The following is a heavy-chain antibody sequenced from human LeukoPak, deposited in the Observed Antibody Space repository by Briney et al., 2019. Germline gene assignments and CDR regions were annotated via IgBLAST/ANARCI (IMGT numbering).Heavy chain of an antibody. CDR3: AKDRASGYYHDAFDI. CDR1: GFTFSSYG. D-gene: IGHD3-22*01. J-gene: IGHJ3*02. V-gene: IGHV3-33*06. Sequence: PGRSLRLSCAASGFTFSSYGMHWVRQAPGKGLEWVAVIWYDGSNKYYAASVKGRFTISRDNSKNTLYLQMNSLRAEDTAVYYCAKDRASGYYHDAFDIWGQGTMVTVSS. CDR2: IWYDGSNK.